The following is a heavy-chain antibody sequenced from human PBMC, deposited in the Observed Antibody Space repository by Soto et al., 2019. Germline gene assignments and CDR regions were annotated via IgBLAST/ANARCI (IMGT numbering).Heavy chain of an antibody. CDR1: GFTFSSYE. V-gene: IGHV3-48*03. Sequence: EVQLVESGGGLVQPGGSLRLSCAASGFTFSSYEMNWVRQAPGKGLEWVSYISSSGSTIYYADSVKGRFTISRDNAKNSLYLQMNSLRAEDTAVYYCARDGTLGGYLYYYYGMDVWGQGTTVTVSS. CDR2: ISSSGSTI. J-gene: IGHJ6*02. CDR3: ARDGTLGGYLYYYYGMDV. D-gene: IGHD3-16*01.